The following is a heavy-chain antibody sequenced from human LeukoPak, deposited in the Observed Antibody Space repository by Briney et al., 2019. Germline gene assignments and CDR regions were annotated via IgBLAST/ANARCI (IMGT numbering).Heavy chain of an antibody. D-gene: IGHD1-14*01. Sequence: GASVKVSCKASGYTFTGYYMHWVRQAPGQGLEWMGWINPNSGGTNYAQKFQGRVTMTRDTSISTAYMELSRLRSDDTAVYYCARNHAYNLPTEYYFDYWGQGTLVTVSS. J-gene: IGHJ4*02. CDR2: INPNSGGT. CDR1: GYTFTGYY. CDR3: ARNHAYNLPTEYYFDY. V-gene: IGHV1-2*02.